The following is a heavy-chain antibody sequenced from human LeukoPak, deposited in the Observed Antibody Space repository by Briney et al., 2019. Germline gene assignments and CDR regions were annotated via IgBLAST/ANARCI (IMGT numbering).Heavy chain of an antibody. CDR3: AREGMVRFFDY. V-gene: IGHV4-59*01. J-gene: IGHJ4*02. D-gene: IGHD3-10*01. Sequence: SETLSLTCTVSGGSISSYYWSWIRQPPGKGLEWIGYIYYSGSTNYNPSLKSRVTISVDTSKNQFSLKLSSVTAADTAVYYCAREGMVRFFDYWGQGTLVTVSS. CDR2: IYYSGST. CDR1: GGSISSYY.